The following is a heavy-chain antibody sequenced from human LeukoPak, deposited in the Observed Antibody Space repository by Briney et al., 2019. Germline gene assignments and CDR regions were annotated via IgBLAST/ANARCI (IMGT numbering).Heavy chain of an antibody. CDR3: ARVESIKGRFKYYYGSGSRYYYYYMDV. J-gene: IGHJ6*03. CDR1: GFTFSSYW. D-gene: IGHD3-10*01. CDR2: INSDGSST. V-gene: IGHV3-74*01. Sequence: GGSLRLSYAASGFTFSSYWMHWVRQAPGKGLVWVSRINSDGSSTSDADSVKGRFTISRDNAKNTLYLQMNSLRAEDTAVYYCARVESIKGRFKYYYGSGSRYYYYYMDVWGKGTTVTVSS.